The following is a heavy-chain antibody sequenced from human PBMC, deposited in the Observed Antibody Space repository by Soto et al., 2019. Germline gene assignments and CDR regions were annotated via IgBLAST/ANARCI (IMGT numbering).Heavy chain of an antibody. Sequence: SETLSLTLTVSGGSISRGGYYWRWIRQHSGKGLEWIGYIYYSGSTYYNPSLKSRVTISVDTSKNQFSLKLSSVTAADTAVYYCARGSSPRYYYFLSGYSNYYYAKDVCGQ. CDR3: ARGSSPRYYYFLSGYSNYYYAKDV. CDR2: IYYSGST. CDR1: GGSISRGGYY. D-gene: IGHD3-3*01. V-gene: IGHV4-31*02. J-gene: IGHJ6*02.